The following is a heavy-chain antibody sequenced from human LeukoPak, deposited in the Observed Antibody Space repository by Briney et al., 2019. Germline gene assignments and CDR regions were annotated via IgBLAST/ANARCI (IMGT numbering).Heavy chain of an antibody. CDR1: GGTFSSYT. CDR3: AGSGYSYGASFDY. CDR2: IIPILGIA. Sequence: ASVKVSCKASGGTFSSYTISWVRQAPGQGLEWMGRIIPILGIANYAQKFQGRVTITADKSTSTAYMELSSPRSEDTAVYYCAGSGYSYGASFDYWGQGTLVTVSS. D-gene: IGHD5-18*01. V-gene: IGHV1-69*02. J-gene: IGHJ4*02.